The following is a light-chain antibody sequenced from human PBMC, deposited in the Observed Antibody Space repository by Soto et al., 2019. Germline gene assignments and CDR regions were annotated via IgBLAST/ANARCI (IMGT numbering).Light chain of an antibody. CDR1: QDITNS. CDR2: GAS. Sequence: DIQMTQSPSSLSASVGDRVTITCRASQDITNSLAWFQQKPGKAPKSLIYGASSLQSGVPSKFSGSGSGTDFTLTISSLQPEDFATYYCQQYNSYPLTFGGGTKVDIK. J-gene: IGKJ4*01. V-gene: IGKV1-16*02. CDR3: QQYNSYPLT.